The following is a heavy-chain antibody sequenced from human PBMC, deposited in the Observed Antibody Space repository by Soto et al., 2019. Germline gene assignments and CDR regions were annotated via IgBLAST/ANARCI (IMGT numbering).Heavy chain of an antibody. CDR1: GYTFTNYG. Sequence: GASVKVSCKASGYTFTNYGLTWVRQAPGQGPEWVGWISAYNGNTHYAQKLQGRVAMTTDTSTSTAYMELRSLSSDDTAVYYCARPQRNTMTHSDTFCFDPWGQGTLVTVSS. CDR3: ARPQRNTMTHSDTFCFDP. CDR2: ISAYNGNT. D-gene: IGHD3-22*01. V-gene: IGHV1-18*01. J-gene: IGHJ5*02.